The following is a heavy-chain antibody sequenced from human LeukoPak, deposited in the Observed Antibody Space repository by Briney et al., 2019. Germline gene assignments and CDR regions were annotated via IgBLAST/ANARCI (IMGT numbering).Heavy chain of an antibody. Sequence: GGSLRLSCAASGFTFSRFTMSWVRQALGKGLEWVSVVSVGGGSTFYADSARGRFTISRDDSKNMLFLQMNSLRAEDTAIYYCVSHSRMQVRTDFEYWGQGTLVTVSS. CDR2: VSVGGGST. CDR3: VSHSRMQVRTDFEY. J-gene: IGHJ4*02. CDR1: GFTFSRFT. V-gene: IGHV3-23*01. D-gene: IGHD1-1*01.